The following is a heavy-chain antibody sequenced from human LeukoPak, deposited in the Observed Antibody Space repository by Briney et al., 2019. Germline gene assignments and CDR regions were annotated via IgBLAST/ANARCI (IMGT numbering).Heavy chain of an antibody. D-gene: IGHD3-22*01. J-gene: IGHJ1*01. Sequence: PGGSLRLSCAASGFTFSSYWMHWVRQAPGKGLEWVANIKQDGSEKYYVDSVKGRFTISRDNAKNSLYLQMNSLRAEDTAVYYCAKWIHSSGYYYEYFQHWGQGTLVTVSS. CDR2: IKQDGSEK. CDR1: GFTFSSYW. V-gene: IGHV3-7*03. CDR3: AKWIHSSGYYYEYFQH.